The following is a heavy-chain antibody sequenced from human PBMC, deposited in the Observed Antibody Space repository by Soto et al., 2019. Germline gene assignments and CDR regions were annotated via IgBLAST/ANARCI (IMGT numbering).Heavy chain of an antibody. Sequence: QVTLKESGPVLVKPTETLTLTCTVSGFSLSNARMGVSWIRQPPGKALEWLAHIFSNDEKSYSTSLKSRLTLSNDTPKSQGVLTMTNMDPVDTATYSWARVRRSSGWYDSDYWGQGTPVTVSS. D-gene: IGHD6-19*01. CDR3: ARVRRSSGWYDSDY. CDR1: GFSLSNARMG. V-gene: IGHV2-26*01. J-gene: IGHJ4*02. CDR2: IFSNDEK.